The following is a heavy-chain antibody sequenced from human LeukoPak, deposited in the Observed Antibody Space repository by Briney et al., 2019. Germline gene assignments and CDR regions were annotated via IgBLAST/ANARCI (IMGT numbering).Heavy chain of an antibody. CDR3: ARDRSGRGDAFDI. CDR2: INPSGGST. Sequence: ASVKVSCKASGYTLTRYYMHWVRQAPGQGLEWMGIINPSGGSTSYAQKFQGRVTMTRDTSTGTVYMELSSLRSEDTAVYYCARDRSGRGDAFDIWGQGTMVTVSS. V-gene: IGHV1-46*01. J-gene: IGHJ3*02. CDR1: GYTLTRYY. D-gene: IGHD5-12*01.